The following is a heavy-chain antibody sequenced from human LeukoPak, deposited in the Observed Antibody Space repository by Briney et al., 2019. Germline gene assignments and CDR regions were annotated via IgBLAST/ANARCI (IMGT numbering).Heavy chain of an antibody. J-gene: IGHJ4*02. V-gene: IGHV3-30*18. CDR1: GFTFSSYG. D-gene: IGHD2-21*02. CDR3: AKDLCGGDCFQFDY. Sequence: GGSLRLSCAASGFTFSSYGMRWVRQAPGKGLEWVAVISYDGSNKNYADSVKGRFTISRDNSKNTLYLQMNRLRAEDTAVYYCAKDLCGGDCFQFDYWGQGTLVTVSS. CDR2: ISYDGSNK.